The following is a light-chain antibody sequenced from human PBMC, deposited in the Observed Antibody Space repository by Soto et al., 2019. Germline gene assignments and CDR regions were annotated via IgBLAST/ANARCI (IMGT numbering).Light chain of an antibody. J-gene: IGLJ3*02. CDR2: EVS. CDR1: SSDVGGYNY. Sequence: QSALTQPASVSGSPGQSITISCTGTSSDVGGYNYVSWYQQHPGKAPKLMIYEVSNRPSGVSNRFSGSKSGNTASLIISGLQAEDEADYYCSSYTSSSIRVFGGGTKLTVL. V-gene: IGLV2-14*01. CDR3: SSYTSSSIRV.